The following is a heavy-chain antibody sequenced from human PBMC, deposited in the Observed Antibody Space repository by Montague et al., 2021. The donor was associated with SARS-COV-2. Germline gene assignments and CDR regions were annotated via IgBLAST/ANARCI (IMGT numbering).Heavy chain of an antibody. J-gene: IGHJ6*02. CDR2: ANHSGRT. D-gene: IGHD2-15*01. Sequence: SETLSLTCAVYGGSLSGYYWSWIRQPPGRGLEWIGEANHSGRTNYNLSLKGRVTISVDTSKNQFSLKLSSVTAADAAVYYCARGYCSGSGCFYYYGMDVWGQGTTVTVSS. V-gene: IGHV4-34*01. CDR1: GGSLSGYY. CDR3: ARGYCSGSGCFYYYGMDV.